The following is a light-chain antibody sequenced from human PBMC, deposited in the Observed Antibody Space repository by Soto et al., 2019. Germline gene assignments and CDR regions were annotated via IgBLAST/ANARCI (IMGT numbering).Light chain of an antibody. J-gene: IGKJ1*01. Sequence: DIVMTQSPDSLAVSLGERATINCKSSQSVLDTSKNKNYLAWYQQKPGQPPKLLVYWASTRESGVPVRFSGSGSGTDFTLTISSLQAEDVAVYYCQQYYSPPWTFGQGTKVEIK. CDR1: QSVLDTSKNKNY. V-gene: IGKV4-1*01. CDR3: QQYYSPPWT. CDR2: WAS.